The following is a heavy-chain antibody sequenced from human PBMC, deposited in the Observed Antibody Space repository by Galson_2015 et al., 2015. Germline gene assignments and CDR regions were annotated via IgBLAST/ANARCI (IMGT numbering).Heavy chain of an antibody. V-gene: IGHV3-48*02. CDR1: GFTFSSYR. CDR3: ARVYFPIMITFGGVRD. Sequence: SLRLSCAASGFTFSSYRMNWVRQAPGKGLEWVSYISSSSSTIYYADSVKGRFTISRDNAKNSLYLQMNSLRDEDTAVYYCARVYFPIMITFGGVRDWGQGTLVTVSS. D-gene: IGHD3-16*01. CDR2: ISSSSSTI. J-gene: IGHJ4*02.